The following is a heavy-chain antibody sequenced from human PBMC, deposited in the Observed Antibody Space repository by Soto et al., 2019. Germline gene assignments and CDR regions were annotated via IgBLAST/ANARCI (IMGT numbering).Heavy chain of an antibody. CDR3: ARDRVVLRFLEWLLYHYGMDV. D-gene: IGHD3-3*01. V-gene: IGHV1-46*01. Sequence: GASVKGSWKASGNTFTSYYMHWGRQAPGQRLEWMGIINPSGGSTSYAQKFQGRVTMTRDTSTSTVYMELSSLRSEDTAVYYCARDRVVLRFLEWLLYHYGMDVWGQGTTVPVSS. CDR2: INPSGGST. CDR1: GNTFTSYY. J-gene: IGHJ6*02.